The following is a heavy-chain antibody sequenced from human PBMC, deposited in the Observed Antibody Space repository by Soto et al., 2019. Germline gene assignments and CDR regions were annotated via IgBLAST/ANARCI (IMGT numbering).Heavy chain of an antibody. Sequence: EVQLLESGGGLVQPGGPLNLSCAASGFTFRKYAMSWVRQVPGKGPEWVSAIDSGGGGTYYADSVKGRFTISRDNSKNTLYLQMNSLRAEDTAVYYCAKDRVPNDSSGYYSIALDDWGQGTLVTVSS. J-gene: IGHJ4*02. D-gene: IGHD3-22*01. CDR3: AKDRVPNDSSGYYSIALDD. CDR1: GFTFRKYA. CDR2: IDSGGGGT. V-gene: IGHV3-23*01.